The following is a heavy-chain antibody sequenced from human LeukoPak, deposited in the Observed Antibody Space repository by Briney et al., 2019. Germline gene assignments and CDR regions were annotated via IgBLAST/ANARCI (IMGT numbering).Heavy chain of an antibody. D-gene: IGHD1-14*01. J-gene: IGHJ3*02. Sequence: SENLSLTCSVSGGSISSGTYYWAWIRQPPGQGLEWIGCINYSGSTYSNPSLKSRVTISVDTSKNHFSLRMSSVTAADTAMYFCARELPADGFDIWGQGTMVTVSS. CDR1: GGSISSGTYY. V-gene: IGHV4-39*07. CDR3: ARELPADGFDI. CDR2: INYSGST.